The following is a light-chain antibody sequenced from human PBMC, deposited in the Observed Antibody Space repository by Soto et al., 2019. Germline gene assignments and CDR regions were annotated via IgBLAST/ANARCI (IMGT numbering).Light chain of an antibody. Sequence: DIRMTQSPSSVSASVGDRVTITCRASQDISSWVAWYQQKPGKAPKLLISAASSLQSGVPRRFSGSGSGTDFTLVISSPQAEDFATDFCQQGDSFPFTFGGGTKVEIK. J-gene: IGKJ4*01. CDR1: QDISSW. CDR2: AAS. V-gene: IGKV1-12*01. CDR3: QQGDSFPFT.